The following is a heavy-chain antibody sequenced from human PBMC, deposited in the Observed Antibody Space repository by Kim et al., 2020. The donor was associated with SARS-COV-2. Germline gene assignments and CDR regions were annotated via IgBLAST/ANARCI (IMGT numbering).Heavy chain of an antibody. CDR3: ARGGSGSLDY. J-gene: IGHJ4*02. D-gene: IGHD3-16*01. Sequence: STSYADSVKGRITSSRDNAKNTLYLQMNSLRAEATAVYYCARGGSGSLDYWGQGTLVTVSS. CDR2: ST. V-gene: IGHV3-74*01.